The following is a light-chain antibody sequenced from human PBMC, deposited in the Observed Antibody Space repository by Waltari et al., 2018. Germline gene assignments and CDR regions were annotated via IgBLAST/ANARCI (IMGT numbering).Light chain of an antibody. J-gene: IGKJ4*01. CDR2: KAS. V-gene: IGKV1-5*03. CDR1: QRISNW. Sequence: DIQMTQSPSTLSASVGDRVTITCRASQRISNWLAWYQHKPGRAPKLLIYKASTLERGVPSTFSGSGSGTEFTLIISSLQPDDFATYYYQQYNSYPLSFGGGTRVEIK. CDR3: QQYNSYPLS.